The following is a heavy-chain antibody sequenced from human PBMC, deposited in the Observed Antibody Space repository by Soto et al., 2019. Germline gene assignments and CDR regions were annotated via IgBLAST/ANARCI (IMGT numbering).Heavy chain of an antibody. CDR1: GFTFSDHY. V-gene: IGHV3-72*01. CDR2: IRNKANSYSK. Sequence: EAQLVESGGGLVQPGGSLRLSCAASGFTFSDHYMGWVRQAPGKGLEWVGRIRNKANSYSKLYTASVKGRLTISREDSRASLSLQMTSLKPEDTAVYYFVIVRIYADESGRPVAIWGPGKVVTVSS. CDR3: VIVRIYADESGRPVAI. J-gene: IGHJ3*02. D-gene: IGHD1-26*01.